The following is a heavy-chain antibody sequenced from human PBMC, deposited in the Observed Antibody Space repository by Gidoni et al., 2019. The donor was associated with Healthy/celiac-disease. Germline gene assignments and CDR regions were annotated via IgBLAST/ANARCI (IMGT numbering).Heavy chain of an antibody. J-gene: IGHJ5*02. D-gene: IGHD6-19*01. CDR3: AKDGTSGWYVAPQEWFDP. CDR2: ISGSGGST. CDR1: GLPFSSSA. V-gene: IGHV3-23*01. Sequence: EVQLLESGGGLVQPGGSLRLSCAASGLPFSSSAMSWVRQAPGKGLEWVSAISGSGGSTYYADSVKGRFTISRDNSKNTLYLQMNSLRAEDTAVYYCAKDGTSGWYVAPQEWFDPWGQGTLVTVSS.